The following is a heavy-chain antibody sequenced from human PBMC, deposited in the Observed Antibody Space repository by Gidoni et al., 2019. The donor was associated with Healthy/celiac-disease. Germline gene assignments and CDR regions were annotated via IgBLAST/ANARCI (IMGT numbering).Heavy chain of an antibody. CDR3: ARAAGGCGGDCYSDY. Sequence: QVQLQESGPGLVKPSQTLSLICIFSGVSISRGVYYWSWIRQHPGKGREWIGHIYHSGSTYYNPSLKSRVTISVDTSKNQFSLKLSSVTVADTAVYYCARAAGGCGGDCYSDYWGQGTLVTVSS. CDR2: IYHSGST. CDR1: GVSISRGVYY. D-gene: IGHD2-21*02. J-gene: IGHJ4*02. V-gene: IGHV4-31*03.